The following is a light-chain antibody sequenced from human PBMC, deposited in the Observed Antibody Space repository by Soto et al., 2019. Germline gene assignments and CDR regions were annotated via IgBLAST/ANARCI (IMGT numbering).Light chain of an antibody. V-gene: IGLV1-40*01. Sequence: QPVLTQPPSVSGAPGQRVTISCTGTASSIAARYDVHWYQQIPGKAPKLLIYGNNNRPSGVPDRFSASKSGISASLAITGLQADDEADYYCRSYDNSLNEWVFGGGTKVTVL. CDR2: GNN. CDR1: ASSIAARYD. CDR3: RSYDNSLNEWV. J-gene: IGLJ3*02.